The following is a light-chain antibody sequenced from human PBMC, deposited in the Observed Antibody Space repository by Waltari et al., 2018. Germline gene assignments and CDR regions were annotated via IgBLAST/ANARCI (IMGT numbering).Light chain of an antibody. CDR1: QNIDSY. V-gene: IGKV3-11*01. J-gene: IGKJ4*01. Sequence: EIVLTQSPATLSLSPGERATLSCRASQNIDSYLAWYQLKPGQVPRPLIYDASNRATGIPARFSGSGSGADFTLIISSLEPEDFAVYYCHQRSKWPLTFGGGTKVEIK. CDR2: DAS. CDR3: HQRSKWPLT.